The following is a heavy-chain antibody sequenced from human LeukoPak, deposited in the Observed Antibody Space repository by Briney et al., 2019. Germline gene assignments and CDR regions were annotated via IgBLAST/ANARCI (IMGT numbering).Heavy chain of an antibody. CDR1: GFTFSSYG. V-gene: IGHV3-30*02. D-gene: IGHD3-22*01. Sequence: GGSLRLSCAASGFTFSSYGMHWVRQAPGKGLEWVAFIRYDGSNKYYADSVKGRFTISRDNSKNTLYLQMNSLKTEDTAMYYCATSKDRTTMIIVGAFDIWGQGTMVTVSS. CDR2: IRYDGSNK. CDR3: ATSKDRTTMIIVGAFDI. J-gene: IGHJ3*02.